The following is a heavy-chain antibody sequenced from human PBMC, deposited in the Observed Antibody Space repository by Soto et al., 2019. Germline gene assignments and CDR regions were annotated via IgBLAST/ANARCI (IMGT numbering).Heavy chain of an antibody. CDR1: GYTFTSYG. Sequence: ASVKVSCKASGYTFTSYGISWVRQAPGQGLEWMGWISAYNGNTNYAQKLQGRVTMTTDTSTSTAYMELRSLRSDDTAVYYCARDRLYSSGWKGDYYYGMDVWGQGTTVTVSS. D-gene: IGHD6-19*01. CDR2: ISAYNGNT. J-gene: IGHJ6*02. CDR3: ARDRLYSSGWKGDYYYGMDV. V-gene: IGHV1-18*01.